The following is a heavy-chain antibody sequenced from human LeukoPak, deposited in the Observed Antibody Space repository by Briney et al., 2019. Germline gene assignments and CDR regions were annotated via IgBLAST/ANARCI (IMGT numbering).Heavy chain of an antibody. CDR2: IKQDGSEK. D-gene: IGHD6-13*01. J-gene: IGHJ6*02. CDR3: ARDYSESSSWYYYYYYGMDV. CDR1: GFTFSSYW. Sequence: GGSLRLSCAAPGFTFSSYWMSWVRQAPGKGLEWVANIKQDGSEKYYVDSVKGRFTISRDNAKNSLYLQMNSLRAEDTAVYYCARDYSESSSWYYYYYYGMDVWGQGTTVTVSS. V-gene: IGHV3-7*01.